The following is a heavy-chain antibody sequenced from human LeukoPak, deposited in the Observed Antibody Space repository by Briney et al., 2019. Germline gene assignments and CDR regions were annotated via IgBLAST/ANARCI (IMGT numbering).Heavy chain of an antibody. D-gene: IGHD2-2*01. CDR3: AREQVVVVPAALDY. Sequence: PGGSLRLSCAASGFTFSSYSMNWVRQAPGKGLEWVSSISSSSCYIYYADSVKGRFTISRDNAKNSLYLQMNSLRAEDTAVYYCAREQVVVVPAALDYWGQGTLVTVSS. CDR2: ISSSSCYI. J-gene: IGHJ4*02. CDR1: GFTFSSYS. V-gene: IGHV3-21*01.